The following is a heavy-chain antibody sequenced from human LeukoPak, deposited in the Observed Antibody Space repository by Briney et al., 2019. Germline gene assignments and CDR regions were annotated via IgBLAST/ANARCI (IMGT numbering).Heavy chain of an antibody. D-gene: IGHD2-21*01. CDR3: ARQVAVVEPTDPNWFDS. V-gene: IGHV4-34*01. CDR1: GGSFSGYY. J-gene: IGHJ5*01. CDR2: INHSGST. Sequence: SETLSLTCAVYGGSFSGYYWSWIRQPPGKGLEWIGEINHSGSTNYNPSLKSRVTISLDTSKNQFSLKLSSVTAADTAVYYCARQVAVVEPTDPNWFDSWGQGTLVTVSS.